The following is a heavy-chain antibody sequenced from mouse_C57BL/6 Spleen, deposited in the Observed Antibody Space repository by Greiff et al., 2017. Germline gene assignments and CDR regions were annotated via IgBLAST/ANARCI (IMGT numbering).Heavy chain of an antibody. CDR1: GYTFTSYW. Sequence: QVQLQQPGAELVRPGSSVKLSCKASGYTFTSYWMDWVKQRPGQGLEWIGNIYPSDSETHYNQKFKDKATLTVDKSSSTAYRQLSSLTSEDSAVYYCARRRDYFDYWGQGTTLTVSS. CDR2: IYPSDSET. J-gene: IGHJ2*01. V-gene: IGHV1-61*01. CDR3: ARRRDYFDY.